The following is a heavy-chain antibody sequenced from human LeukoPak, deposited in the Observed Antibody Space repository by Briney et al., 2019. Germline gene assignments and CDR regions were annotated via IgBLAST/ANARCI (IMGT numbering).Heavy chain of an antibody. CDR1: GYTFTSYG. J-gene: IGHJ6*03. D-gene: IGHD3-3*01. CDR2: ISAYNGNT. Sequence: GASVKVSCKASGYTFTSYGISWVRRAPGQGLEWMGWISAYNGNTNYAQKLQGRVTVTTDTSTSTAYMELRSLRSDDTAVYYCARGITIFGVATETYYYYMDVWGKGTTVTVSS. V-gene: IGHV1-18*01. CDR3: ARGITIFGVATETYYYYMDV.